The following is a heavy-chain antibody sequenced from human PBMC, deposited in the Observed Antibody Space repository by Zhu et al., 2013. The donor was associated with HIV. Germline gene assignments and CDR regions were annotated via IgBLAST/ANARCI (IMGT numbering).Heavy chain of an antibody. J-gene: IGHJ6*03. V-gene: IGHV1-24*01. D-gene: IGHD5-18*01. CDR3: ARDQIRRTAPMDV. CDR2: FDPESGET. CDR1: GHSVSELS. Sequence: QVQLVQSGGEVAKPGASVNVSCKVSGHSVSELSIQWVRQAPGEGLQWMGGFDPESGETVYAQKWQRRVTMTEDTITNTAYMELSRLRSDDTAVYYCARDQIRRTAPMDVWGKGTTVTVSS.